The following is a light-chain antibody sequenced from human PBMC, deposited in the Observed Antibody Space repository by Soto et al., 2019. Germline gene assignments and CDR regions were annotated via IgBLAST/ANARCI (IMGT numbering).Light chain of an antibody. V-gene: IGLV2-14*01. CDR1: SSNVGGYNY. CDR3: SSFTSSNTWL. Sequence: QSVLTQPASVSGSPRQSITISCTGTSSNVGGYNYVSWYQQYPGKAPKLMIFEVTNRPSGVSDRFSGSKSGNTASLTISGLQAEDEADYYCSSFTSSNTWLFGGGTKLTVL. CDR2: EVT. J-gene: IGLJ3*02.